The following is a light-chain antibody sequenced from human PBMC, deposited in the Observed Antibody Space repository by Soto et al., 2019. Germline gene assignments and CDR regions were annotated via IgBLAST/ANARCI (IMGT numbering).Light chain of an antibody. CDR2: DAF. J-gene: IGKJ1*01. CDR3: QQLNSYRRT. CDR1: QAMNTY. Sequence: DIQLTQSPSFLSASVGDRVTITCRASQAMNTYLAWYQQKAGRTPKLLISDAFTLRSGVPSRFSGSASGTEFTLTISSLQPEDFGVYYCQQLNSYRRTFGQGTNVEMK. V-gene: IGKV1-9*01.